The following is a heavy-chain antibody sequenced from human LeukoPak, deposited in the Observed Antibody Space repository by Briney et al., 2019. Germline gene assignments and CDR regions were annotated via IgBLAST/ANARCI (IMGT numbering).Heavy chain of an antibody. D-gene: IGHD3-10*01. CDR2: ISGSGGST. Sequence: GGSLRLSCAASGFTFSSYAMSWVRQAPGKGLEWVSAISGSGGSTYYADSVKGRFAISRDNSKNTLYLQMNSLRAEDTAVYYCAKDLWFGETRIKGRFDYWGQGTLVTVSS. V-gene: IGHV3-23*01. CDR1: GFTFSSYA. CDR3: AKDLWFGETRIKGRFDY. J-gene: IGHJ4*02.